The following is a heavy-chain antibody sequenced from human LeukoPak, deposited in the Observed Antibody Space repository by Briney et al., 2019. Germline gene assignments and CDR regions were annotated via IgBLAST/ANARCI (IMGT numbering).Heavy chain of an antibody. J-gene: IGHJ4*02. Sequence: ASVKVSSKASGYTFTVYYMHCVRPTPGQGLECMGWINPNSGGTNDAQKFQGRVTMTRDTSISTAYMELSRLRSDDTAVYYCAPTVAGTGFDYWGQGALVTVSA. CDR2: INPNSGGT. V-gene: IGHV1-2*02. CDR1: GYTFTVYY. CDR3: APTVAGTGFDY. D-gene: IGHD6-19*01.